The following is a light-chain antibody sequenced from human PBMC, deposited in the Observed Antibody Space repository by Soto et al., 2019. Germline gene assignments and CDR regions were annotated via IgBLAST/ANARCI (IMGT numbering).Light chain of an antibody. CDR2: DVS. CDR3: CSYAGSYTYVV. Sequence: QSALTQPRSVSGSPGQSVTISCTGTSSDVGDSNYVSWYQQHPGKAPKLMIYDVSKRPSGVPDRFSGSKSGNTASLTISGLQAEDEADYSCCSYAGSYTYVVFGGGTQLTVL. J-gene: IGLJ2*01. V-gene: IGLV2-11*01. CDR1: SSDVGDSNY.